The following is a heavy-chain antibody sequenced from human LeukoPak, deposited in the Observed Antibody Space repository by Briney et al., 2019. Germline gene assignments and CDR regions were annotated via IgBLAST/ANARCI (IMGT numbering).Heavy chain of an antibody. CDR3: ARDGLDYGDYGGGY. Sequence: SETLSLTCTVSGYSISSGYYWAWTRQPPGRGLEWIGSIYFTGNTYYNSSLQSRVIISVDTSNNQFSLQLDSVTAADTAVYYCARDGLDYGDYGGGYWGQGTLVTVSS. J-gene: IGHJ4*02. CDR2: IYFTGNT. D-gene: IGHD4-17*01. CDR1: GYSISSGYY. V-gene: IGHV4-38-2*02.